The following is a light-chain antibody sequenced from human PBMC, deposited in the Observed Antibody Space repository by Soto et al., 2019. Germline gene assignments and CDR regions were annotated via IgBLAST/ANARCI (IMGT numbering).Light chain of an antibody. CDR2: EVS. V-gene: IGLV2-14*01. Sequence: QSAVTQPASVSGSPGQSITISCTGTSSDVGGYNYVSWYQQHPGKAPKLMIYEVSNRPSGVSTRFSGSKSGNTASLTISGLQADDESDYYCSSYTSSSTYVFGTGTKLTVL. J-gene: IGLJ1*01. CDR1: SSDVGGYNY. CDR3: SSYTSSSTYV.